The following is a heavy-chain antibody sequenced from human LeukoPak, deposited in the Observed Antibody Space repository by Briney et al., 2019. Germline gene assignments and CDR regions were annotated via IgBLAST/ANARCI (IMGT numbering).Heavy chain of an antibody. D-gene: IGHD1-1*01. CDR1: GLTLSRFA. V-gene: IGHV3-23*01. Sequence: GRSLRLSCAASGLTLSRFAMSWVRQAPGKGLEWVSTISGSGDTTYYADSVKGRFTISRDNLKNTLYVQMNSLRVEDTAVYYCAKGHSAHGTGFDYWGQGTLVIVSS. CDR2: ISGSGDTT. CDR3: AKGHSAHGTGFDY. J-gene: IGHJ4*02.